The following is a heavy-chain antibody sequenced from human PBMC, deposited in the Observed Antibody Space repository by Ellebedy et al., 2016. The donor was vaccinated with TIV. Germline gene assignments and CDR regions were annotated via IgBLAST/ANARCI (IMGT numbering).Heavy chain of an antibody. J-gene: IGHJ4*02. D-gene: IGHD4-17*01. CDR1: RDSTVSYY. V-gene: IGHV4-4*07. CDR3: ARGVTTIGS. Sequence: SETLSLTCTVSRDSTVSYYWSWIRQPAGKGLEWIGRMYTSGTANYNPSLGSRVTMSVDTSKNQFSLKLSSVTAADTAVYYCARGVTTIGSWGQGILVTVSP. CDR2: MYTSGTA.